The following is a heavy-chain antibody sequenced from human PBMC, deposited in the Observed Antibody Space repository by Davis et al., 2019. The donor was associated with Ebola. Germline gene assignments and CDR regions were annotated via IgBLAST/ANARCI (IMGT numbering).Heavy chain of an antibody. J-gene: IGHJ5*02. CDR1: GGSISSYY. CDR3: ARHASLWFGEPVRFDP. CDR2: IYYSGST. Sequence: SETLSLTCTASGGSISSYYWSWIRQPPGKGLEWIGYIYYSGSTNYNPSLTSRVTISVDTSKNQFSLKLSSVTAADTAVYYCARHASLWFGEPVRFDPWGQGTLVTVSS. V-gene: IGHV4-59*08. D-gene: IGHD3-10*01.